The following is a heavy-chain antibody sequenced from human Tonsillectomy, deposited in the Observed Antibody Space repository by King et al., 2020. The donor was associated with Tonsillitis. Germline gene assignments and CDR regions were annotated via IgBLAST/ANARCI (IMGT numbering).Heavy chain of an antibody. CDR2: THPGDSDT. CDR3: ARLEGGSPYYYYYMDV. Sequence: VQLVESGAEVKKPGDSLKISCRGTGYSFSTYWIGWVRQMPGKGLEWMGITHPGDSDTRYRPSFHGQVTISADKSIDTASMQWSSLKASDTAIYYCARLEGGSPYYYYYMDVWGKGTTVTVSS. CDR1: GYSFSTYW. V-gene: IGHV5-51*03. D-gene: IGHD3-16*01. J-gene: IGHJ6*03.